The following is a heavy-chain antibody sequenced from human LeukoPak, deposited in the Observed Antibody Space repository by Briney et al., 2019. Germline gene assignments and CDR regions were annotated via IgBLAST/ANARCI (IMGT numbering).Heavy chain of an antibody. V-gene: IGHV5-51*01. J-gene: IGHJ4*02. Sequence: GESLKISCKTSGYSFTNYWIGWVRQMPGKGLEWMAIIYPGNSETKYSPSFRGQVTISADKSISTAYLQWSSLKASDTAMYYCTTYYDTSDYFAFDYWGQGTLLTVSS. D-gene: IGHD3-22*01. CDR1: GYSFTNYW. CDR3: TTYYDTSDYFAFDY. CDR2: IYPGNSET.